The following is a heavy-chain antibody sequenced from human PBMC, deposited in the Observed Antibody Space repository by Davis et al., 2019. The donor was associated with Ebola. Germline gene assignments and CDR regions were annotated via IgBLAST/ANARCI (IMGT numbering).Heavy chain of an antibody. CDR3: ASGWLRGRFDP. J-gene: IGHJ5*02. Sequence: HSQTLSLTCAISGDSVSSGGWNWIRQSPSRGLEWLGRIYYSSKWYHDYAVSVSSRITINPDTSKNLFSLQLSSVTPEDTAVYYCASGWLRGRFDPWGQGTLVTVSS. CDR2: IYYSSKWYH. D-gene: IGHD6-19*01. CDR1: GDSVSSGG. V-gene: IGHV6-1*01.